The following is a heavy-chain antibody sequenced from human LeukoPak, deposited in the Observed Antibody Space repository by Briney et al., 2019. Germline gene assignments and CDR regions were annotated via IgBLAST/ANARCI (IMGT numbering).Heavy chain of an antibody. CDR1: GFTVSSNY. V-gene: IGHV3-53*01. J-gene: IGHJ5*02. Sequence: GGSLRLSCAASGFTVSSNYMNWVRQAPWKGLEWVSVIYSGGSTYYADSVKGRFTISRDNSKNTLYLQMNSLRAEDTAVYYCAVSNWMDPWGQGTLVTVSS. CDR2: IYSGGST. CDR3: AVSNWMDP.